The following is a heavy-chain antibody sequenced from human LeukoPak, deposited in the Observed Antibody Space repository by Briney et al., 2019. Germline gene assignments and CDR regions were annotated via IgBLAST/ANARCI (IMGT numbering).Heavy chain of an antibody. CDR2: IYSGGST. CDR1: GFTVSSNY. CDR3: ASMVRGVTHFDY. V-gene: IGHV3-53*01. Sequence: GGSLRLSCAASGFTVSSNYMSWVRQAPGKGLEWVSVIYSGGSTYYADSVKGRFTISRDNSKNTLYLQMNSLRAEDTAVYYCASMVRGVTHFDYWGQGTLVTVSS. D-gene: IGHD3-10*01. J-gene: IGHJ4*02.